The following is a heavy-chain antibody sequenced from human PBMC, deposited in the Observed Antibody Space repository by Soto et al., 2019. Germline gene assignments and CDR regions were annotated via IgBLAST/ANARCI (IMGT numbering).Heavy chain of an antibody. J-gene: IGHJ4*02. Sequence: SXKVSCKVTAYTXSAYQMDVVRQAPGQGLEWIGWINPKSGDTNSAQKFQGRVTVTRYMSISKAYVEMSGLTPDDTAVYYCASGSTTGFLDDWGQGTLATVS. CDR3: ASGSTTGFLDD. CDR2: INPKSGDT. V-gene: IGHV1-2*02. D-gene: IGHD3-10*01. CDR1: AYTXSAYQ.